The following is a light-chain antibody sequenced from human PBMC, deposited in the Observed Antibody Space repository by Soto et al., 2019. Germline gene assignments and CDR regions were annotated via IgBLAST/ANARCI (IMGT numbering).Light chain of an antibody. CDR1: QDISNF. J-gene: IGKJ1*01. CDR3: VQHNIYPWT. V-gene: IGKV1-17*03. Sequence: DIQMTQSPSALSASIGDRVTITCRASQDISNFLAWFQQIPGRAPKRLIYAASSLQDGVPSRFSGSGSGTEFTLTVSSLQPEDFATYYCVQHNIYPWTFGQGTRWIS. CDR2: AAS.